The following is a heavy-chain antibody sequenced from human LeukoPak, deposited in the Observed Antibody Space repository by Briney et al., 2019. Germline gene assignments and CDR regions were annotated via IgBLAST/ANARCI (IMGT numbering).Heavy chain of an antibody. V-gene: IGHV4-34*01. D-gene: IGHD6-19*01. CDR3: ARLESSGFGGY. CDR2: INHSGST. Sequence: PSETLSLTCAVYGGSFSGYYWSWIRQPPGKGLEWIGEINHSGSTNYNPSLKSRVTISVDTSKNQFSLKLSSVTAADTAVYYCARLESSGFGGYWGQGTLVTVSS. CDR1: GGSFSGYY. J-gene: IGHJ4*02.